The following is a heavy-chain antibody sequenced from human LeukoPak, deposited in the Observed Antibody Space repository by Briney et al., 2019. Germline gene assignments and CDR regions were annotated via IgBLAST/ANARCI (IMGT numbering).Heavy chain of an antibody. CDR2: ISSSSSYI. V-gene: IGHV3-21*01. D-gene: IGHD3-22*01. Sequence: GGSLRLSCAASVFTFRSYSMNCVRQAPGKGLECVSSISSSSSYIYYADSVKGRFTISRDNAKNSLYLQMNSLRAEDTAVYYCARTPPYESSGYYYWGQGTLVTVSS. J-gene: IGHJ4*02. CDR3: ARTPPYESSGYYY. CDR1: VFTFRSYS.